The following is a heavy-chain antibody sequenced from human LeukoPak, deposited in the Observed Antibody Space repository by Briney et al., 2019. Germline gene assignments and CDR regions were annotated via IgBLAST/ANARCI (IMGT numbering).Heavy chain of an antibody. Sequence: GGSLRLSCAASGFTFSSYAMHWVRQAPGKGLEWVTIVSHDGNNKYYTDSVKGRFSISRDNSKNTLYLQMNSLRAEDTAVHYCARGGGLSDFDYWGQGALVTVSS. CDR1: GFTFSSYA. J-gene: IGHJ4*02. V-gene: IGHV3-30-3*01. CDR3: ARGGGLSDFDY. CDR2: VSHDGNNK. D-gene: IGHD3-16*01.